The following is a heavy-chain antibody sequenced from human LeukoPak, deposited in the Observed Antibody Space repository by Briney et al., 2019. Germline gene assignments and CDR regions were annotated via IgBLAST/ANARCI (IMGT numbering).Heavy chain of an antibody. J-gene: IGHJ4*02. Sequence: GASVKVSCKASGGTFSSYAISWVRQAPGQGLEWMGWISAHNGNTNYAQKLQGRVTMTTDTSTSTAYMELRSLRSDDTAVYYCARAMVRGFPPLGYWGQGTLVTVSS. D-gene: IGHD3-10*01. V-gene: IGHV1-18*01. CDR1: GGTFSSYA. CDR2: ISAHNGNT. CDR3: ARAMVRGFPPLGY.